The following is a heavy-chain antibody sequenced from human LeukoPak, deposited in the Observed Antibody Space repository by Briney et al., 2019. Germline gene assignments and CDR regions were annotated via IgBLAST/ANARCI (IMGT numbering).Heavy chain of an antibody. J-gene: IGHJ4*02. V-gene: IGHV1-69*04. D-gene: IGHD6-19*01. CDR1: GGTFSSYA. CDR3: ARDLGKQWLVPVC. Sequence: SVKVSCKASGGTFSSYAISWVRQAPGQGLEWMGRIIPILGIANYAQKFQGRVTITADKSTSTAYMELSSLRSEDTAVYYCARDLGKQWLVPVCWGQGTLVTVSS. CDR2: IIPILGIA.